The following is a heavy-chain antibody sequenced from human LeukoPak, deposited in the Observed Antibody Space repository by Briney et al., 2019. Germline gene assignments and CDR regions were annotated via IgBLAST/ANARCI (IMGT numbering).Heavy chain of an antibody. V-gene: IGHV1-18*01. D-gene: IGHD6-25*01. CDR2: ISAYNGNT. CDR1: VYDFISYG. Sequence: GASVKVSCKASVYDFISYGFTWVRQAPGRGREWMGWISAYNGNTNYAPSLQARVSMTTAAYASTVSIEVRTLTPDATAVYYCAEGAKSGLHYWGQGTLVTVSS. CDR3: AEGAKSGLHY. J-gene: IGHJ4*02.